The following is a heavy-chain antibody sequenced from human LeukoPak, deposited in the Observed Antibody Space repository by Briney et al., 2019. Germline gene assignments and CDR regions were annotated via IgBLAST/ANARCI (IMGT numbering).Heavy chain of an antibody. CDR3: ARIVYDFAGGYYYYMDV. V-gene: IGHV1-69*13. Sequence: SVKVSCKASGGTFSSYAISWVRQAPGQGLEWMGGIIPIFGTANYAQKFQGRVTITADESTSTAYMELSSLRSEDTAVYYCARIVYDFAGGYYYYMDVWGKGTTVTVSS. CDR1: GGTFSSYA. CDR2: IIPIFGTA. D-gene: IGHD5/OR15-5a*01. J-gene: IGHJ6*03.